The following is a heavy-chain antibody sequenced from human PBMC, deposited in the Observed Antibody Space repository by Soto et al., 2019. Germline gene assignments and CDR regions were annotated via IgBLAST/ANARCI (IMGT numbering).Heavy chain of an antibody. V-gene: IGHV4-30-4*01. J-gene: IGHJ4*02. CDR2: IYYSGST. CDR1: GGSISSGDYY. Sequence: SETLSLTCTVSGGSISSGDYYWSWIRQPPGKGLEYIGYIYYSGSTYYNPSLKGRVTISVDTSKNQFSLKLSSVTAADTAVYYCARHYYDSSHYHFVGIDYRGPGTRVTVSS. D-gene: IGHD3-22*01. CDR3: ARHYYDSSHYHFVGIDY.